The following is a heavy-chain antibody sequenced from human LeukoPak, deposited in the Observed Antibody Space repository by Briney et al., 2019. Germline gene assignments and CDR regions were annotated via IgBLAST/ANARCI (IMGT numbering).Heavy chain of an antibody. CDR2: INPNSGGT. CDR1: GYTFTGYY. V-gene: IGHV1-2*02. J-gene: IGHJ4*02. CDR3: ARALEYSSGWYGIDY. D-gene: IGHD6-19*01. Sequence: ASVKVSCKASGYTFTGYYMHWVRQAPGQGLEWMGWINPNSGGTNYAQKFQGRVTMTRDTSISTAYMELSRLRSDDTAVYYCARALEYSSGWYGIDYWGQGTLVTVSS.